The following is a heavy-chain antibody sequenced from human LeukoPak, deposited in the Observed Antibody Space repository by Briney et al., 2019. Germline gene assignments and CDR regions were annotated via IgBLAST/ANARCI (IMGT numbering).Heavy chain of an antibody. CDR1: GGSISSGSYY. Sequence: SETLSLTCTVSGGSISSGSYYWSWIRQPAGKGLEWIGRIYTSGSTNYNPSLKSRVTISVDTSKSQFSLKVSSVTAADTAVYYCARGGYSGSDWTTWGQGTLVTVSS. J-gene: IGHJ5*02. CDR3: ARGGYSGSDWTT. D-gene: IGHD5-12*01. V-gene: IGHV4-61*02. CDR2: IYTSGST.